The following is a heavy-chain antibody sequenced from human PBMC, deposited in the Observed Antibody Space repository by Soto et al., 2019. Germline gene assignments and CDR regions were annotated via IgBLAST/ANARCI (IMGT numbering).Heavy chain of an antibody. CDR1: GFSISRSA. CDR2: IAYDGSNK. J-gene: IGHJ5*02. Sequence: QVQLVESGGGVVQPGRSLRLSCAASGFSISRSAMHWVRQAPGKGLEWVAVIAYDGSNKWYADSAKGRFTISRDNSKNTLYLDMSSLRAEDTAIYFCARDLQGGDENVNWFAPWGQGTLVTVSS. V-gene: IGHV3-30-3*01. CDR3: ARDLQGGDENVNWFAP. D-gene: IGHD3-16*01.